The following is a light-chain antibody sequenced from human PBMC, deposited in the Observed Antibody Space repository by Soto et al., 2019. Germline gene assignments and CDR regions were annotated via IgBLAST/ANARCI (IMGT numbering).Light chain of an antibody. CDR3: QSYDSSLSGVV. Sequence: QSVLTQPPSVSGAPGQRVTISCTGSSSNIGAGYDAHWYQHLPGTAPKLLIYANNIRTAGVPDRISGSKSGTSASLAITGLQDEDEADYYCQSYDSSLSGVVFGGGTKLTVL. J-gene: IGLJ2*01. V-gene: IGLV1-40*01. CDR1: SSNIGAGYD. CDR2: ANN.